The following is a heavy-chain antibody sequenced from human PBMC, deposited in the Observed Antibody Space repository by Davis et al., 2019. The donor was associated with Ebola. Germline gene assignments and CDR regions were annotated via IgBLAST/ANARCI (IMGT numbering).Heavy chain of an antibody. CDR3: AKDYYDSSGRYFDY. CDR2: ISGSGGST. J-gene: IGHJ4*02. CDR1: GFTFSSYA. V-gene: IGHV3-23*01. Sequence: GESLKISCAASGFTFSSYAMSWVRQAPGKGLEWVSAISGSGGSTYYADSVKGRFTISRDNSKNTLYLQMNSLRAEDTAVYYCAKDYYDSSGRYFDYWGQGTLVTVSP. D-gene: IGHD3-22*01.